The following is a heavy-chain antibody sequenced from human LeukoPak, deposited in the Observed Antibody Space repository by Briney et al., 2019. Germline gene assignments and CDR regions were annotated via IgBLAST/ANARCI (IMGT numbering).Heavy chain of an antibody. CDR2: ISAYNGKT. J-gene: IGHJ3*02. CDR3: ARSLGRFGEMYDAFDI. CDR1: GYTFTNYG. V-gene: IGHV1-18*01. D-gene: IGHD3-10*01. Sequence: ASVKVSCKASGYTFTNYGVSWVRQAPGQGLGWMGWISAYNGKTNYAQKLQDRVTMTRDTSTSTAYMELRSLRSDDTAVYYCARSLGRFGEMYDAFDIWGQGTMVTLSS.